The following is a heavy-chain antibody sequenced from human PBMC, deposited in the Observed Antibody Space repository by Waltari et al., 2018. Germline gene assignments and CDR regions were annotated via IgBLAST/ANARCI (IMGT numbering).Heavy chain of an antibody. CDR1: GFLFGTYD. V-gene: IGHV3-23*01. CDR2: ITSSGDRI. J-gene: IGHJ5*02. D-gene: IGHD2-2*01. CDR3: AKGPSTRTNWFDP. Sequence: EVQLLESGGGLVQPGGSLRLSCAASGFLFGTYDMSWVRQAPGKGLEWVSVITSSGDRIYYAGSVKGRFTISRDSSKNMLYLQMNSLRADDTAVYYCAKGPSTRTNWFDPWGQGTLVTVSS.